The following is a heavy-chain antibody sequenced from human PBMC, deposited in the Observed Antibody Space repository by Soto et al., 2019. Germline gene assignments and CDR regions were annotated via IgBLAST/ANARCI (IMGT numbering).Heavy chain of an antibody. V-gene: IGHV3-48*02. J-gene: IGHJ6*02. CDR1: GFIFSDYT. CDR3: ARDHGGSTWFVGVYYFFGMDV. D-gene: IGHD6-13*01. CDR2: ISSSGDAI. Sequence: EVQLVESGGDLVQPGGSLRLSCAASGFIFSDYTMTWVRQAPGRGLEFVSHISSSGDAIFYAESVKGRFTVSRDNAKNSLYVQMNSLRDDDTAVYFCARDHGGSTWFVGVYYFFGMDVWGQGTAVTVSS.